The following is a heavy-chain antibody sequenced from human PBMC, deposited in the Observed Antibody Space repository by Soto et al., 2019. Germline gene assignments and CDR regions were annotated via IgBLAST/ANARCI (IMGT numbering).Heavy chain of an antibody. CDR3: ARGISSSWYLKGRWFDP. D-gene: IGHD6-13*01. V-gene: IGHV4-34*01. Sequence: SETLSLTCAVYGGSFSGYYWSWIRQPPGKGLEWIGEINHGGSTNYNPSLKSRVTISVDTSKNQFSLKLSSVTAADTAVYYCARGISSSWYLKGRWFDPWGQGTLVTVSS. CDR1: GGSFSGYY. CDR2: INHGGST. J-gene: IGHJ5*02.